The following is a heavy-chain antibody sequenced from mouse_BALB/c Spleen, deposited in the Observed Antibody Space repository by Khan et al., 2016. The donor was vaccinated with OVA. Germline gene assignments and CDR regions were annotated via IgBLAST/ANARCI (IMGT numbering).Heavy chain of an antibody. Sequence: EVMLVESGGDLVRPGGSLKLSCAASGFSFSSYSMSWVRQTPDKRLEWVATISSGGDYTYYPDSVQGRFTISRDNAKNTLYLHMSSLKSEDTAIYYCASHLTGSFAYWGQGTLVTVSA. CDR2: ISSGGDYT. D-gene: IGHD4-1*01. V-gene: IGHV5-6*01. CDR3: ASHLTGSFAY. J-gene: IGHJ3*01. CDR1: GFSFSSYS.